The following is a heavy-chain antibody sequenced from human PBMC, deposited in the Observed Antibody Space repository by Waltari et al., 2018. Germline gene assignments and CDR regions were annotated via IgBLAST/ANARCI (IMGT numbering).Heavy chain of an antibody. J-gene: IGHJ4*02. CDR1: GYTFTGYY. V-gene: IGHV1-2*06. CDR3: AKGRETTVTYYFDY. CDR2: INPNSGGT. Sequence: QVQLVQSGAEVKKPGASVKVSCKASGYTFTGYYMHWVRQAPGQGLEWMGRINPNSGGTNYAQKCQGRVTMTRDTSISTAYMELSRLRSDDTALYYCAKGRETTVTYYFDYWGQGTLVTVSS. D-gene: IGHD4-17*01.